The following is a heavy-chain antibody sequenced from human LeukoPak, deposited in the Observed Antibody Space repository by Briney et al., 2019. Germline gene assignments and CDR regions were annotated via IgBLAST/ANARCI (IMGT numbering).Heavy chain of an antibody. CDR1: GFTFSSFE. D-gene: IGHD2-21*01. CDR2: ISSSGSAI. J-gene: IGHJ5*02. Sequence: GGSLRLSCAASGFTFSSFEMNWVRQAPGKGLEWLSYISSSGSAIYYADSVKGRFTISRDNAKNSLYLQMNSLRAEDTAVYYCARMYSWGFDPWGQGTLVIVS. V-gene: IGHV3-48*03. CDR3: ARMYSWGFDP.